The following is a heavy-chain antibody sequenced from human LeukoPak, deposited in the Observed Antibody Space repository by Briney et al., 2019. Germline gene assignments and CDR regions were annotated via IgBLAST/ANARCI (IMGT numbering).Heavy chain of an antibody. V-gene: IGHV4-38-2*01. D-gene: IGHD4-11*01. J-gene: IGHJ4*02. CDR1: AYSIRGDDY. CDR2: IYHSGST. Sequence: SETLSLTCAVSAYSIRGDDYWGWVRQSPGKGLEWIGSIYHSGSTHYNPSLKSRITISVDTSKNQFSLMLNSVTAADTAVYYCARNRSMTTTPGFDHWGQGTLVTVSS. CDR3: ARNRSMTTTPGFDH.